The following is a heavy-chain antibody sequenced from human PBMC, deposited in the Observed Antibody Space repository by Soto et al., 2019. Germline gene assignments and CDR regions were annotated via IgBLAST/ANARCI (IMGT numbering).Heavy chain of an antibody. CDR1: GFTFSSYS. Sequence: EVQLVESGGGLVQPRGSLRLSCAASGFTFSSYSMNWVRQAPGKGLEWVSYISSSSSTIYYADSVKGRFTISRDNAKNSLYLQMNSLRAEDTAVYYCAREEGGYGSGSYYLDYWGQGTLVTVSS. CDR3: AREEGGYGSGSYYLDY. V-gene: IGHV3-48*01. D-gene: IGHD3-10*01. CDR2: ISSSSSTI. J-gene: IGHJ4*02.